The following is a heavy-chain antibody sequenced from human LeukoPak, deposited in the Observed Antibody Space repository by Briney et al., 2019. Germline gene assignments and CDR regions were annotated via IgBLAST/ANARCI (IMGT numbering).Heavy chain of an antibody. CDR3: ARDTPYCDS. V-gene: IGHV3-23*01. CDR2: IGTSGDRT. Sequence: GGSLRLSCSAPGFTFSSTTMSWVRQAPGKGLEWVSAIGTSGDRTFYADSVKGRFTISRDNSKNTLYLQMNSLRAEDTAVYYCARDTPYCDSWAQGTLVTVSS. J-gene: IGHJ4*02. CDR1: GFTFSSTT.